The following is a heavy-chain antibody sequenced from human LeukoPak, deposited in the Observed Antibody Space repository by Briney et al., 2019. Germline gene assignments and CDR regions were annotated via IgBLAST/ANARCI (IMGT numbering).Heavy chain of an antibody. J-gene: IGHJ4*02. CDR1: GYTFTSYG. D-gene: IGHD3-22*01. CDR2: ISAYNGNT. V-gene: IGHV1-18*01. Sequence: ASVKVSCKASGYTFTSYGISWVRQAPGQGLEWMGWISAYNGNTNYAQKLQGRVTMTTDTYTSTAYMELRSLRSDDTAVYYCARDPGTYYYDSSGYYYYWGQGTLVTVSS. CDR3: ARDPGTYYYDSSGYYYY.